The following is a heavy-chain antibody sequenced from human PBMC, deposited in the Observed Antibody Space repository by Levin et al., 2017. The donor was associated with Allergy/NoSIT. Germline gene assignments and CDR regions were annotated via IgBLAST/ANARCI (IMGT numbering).Heavy chain of an antibody. CDR3: ATGDYYGSGRHLYYFGH. CDR2: ISYDGSIQ. J-gene: IGHJ4*02. CDR1: GFTFSIYA. D-gene: IGHD3-10*01. Sequence: AGGSLRLSCAASGFTFSIYAMHWVRQAPGKGLEWVAVISYDGSIQYYADSVKGRFTISRDNSKNTLYLQMNSLSAEDTAVYYCATGDYYGSGRHLYYFGHWGQGTLVTVSS. V-gene: IGHV3-30-3*01.